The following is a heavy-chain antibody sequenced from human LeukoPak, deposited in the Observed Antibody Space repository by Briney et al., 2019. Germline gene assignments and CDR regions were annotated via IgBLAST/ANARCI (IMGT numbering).Heavy chain of an antibody. D-gene: IGHD2-2*02. J-gene: IGHJ4*02. CDR2: ISSSSSYI. CDR1: GFTFSSYS. CDR3: ARDLYCSSTSCYMGFFDY. Sequence: SGGSLRLSCAASGFTFSSYSMNWVRQAPGKGLEWVSSISSSSSYIYYADSVKGRFTISRDNAKNSLYLQMNSLRAEDTAVYYCARDLYCSSTSCYMGFFDYWGQGTLVTVSS. V-gene: IGHV3-21*01.